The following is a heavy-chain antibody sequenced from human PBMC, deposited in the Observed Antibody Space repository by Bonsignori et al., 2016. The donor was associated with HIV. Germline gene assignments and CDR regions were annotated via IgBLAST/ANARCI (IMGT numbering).Heavy chain of an antibody. CDR1: GFPLNNYV. V-gene: IGHV3-23*04. CDR3: ARGQGLRYCDL. CDR2: VGGGGYTT. J-gene: IGHJ5*02. Sequence: EVQLVESGGGLGHPGGSLRLSCAGSGFPLNNYVVHWVRQAPGKGLEWVSVVGGGGYTTYYADSVKGRFTISRDISKYTVSLQMNSLRAEDTALYYCARGQGLRYCDLWGQGTLVTVSS. D-gene: IGHD3-9*01.